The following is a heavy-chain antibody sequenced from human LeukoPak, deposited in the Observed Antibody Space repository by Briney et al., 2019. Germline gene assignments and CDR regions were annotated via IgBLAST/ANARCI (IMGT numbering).Heavy chain of an antibody. V-gene: IGHV3-33*01. CDR2: IWYDGSNK. CDR3: ARVPGDYCSSTSCYMSYGMDV. CDR1: GFTFSSYG. D-gene: IGHD2-2*01. J-gene: IGHJ6*02. Sequence: GRSLRLSCAASGFTFSSYGMHWVRQAPGKGLEWVAVIWYDGSNKYYADSVKGRFTISRDNSKNSLYLQMNSLRAEDTAVYYCARVPGDYCSSTSCYMSYGMDVWGQGTTVTVSS.